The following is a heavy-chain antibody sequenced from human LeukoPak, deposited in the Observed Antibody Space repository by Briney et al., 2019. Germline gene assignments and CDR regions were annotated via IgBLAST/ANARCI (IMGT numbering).Heavy chain of an antibody. CDR1: GLPSKWYR. Sequence: GGSLRLSCAASGLPSKWYRMGWVRRAPGKGLEWVANIKEDESDRNYVDSVRGRVTISRDNAKSSLFLQMNSLSAEDTAVYYCTRDSVWGQGTLVNVSS. CDR2: IKEDESDR. CDR3: TRDSV. J-gene: IGHJ4*02. V-gene: IGHV3-7*01.